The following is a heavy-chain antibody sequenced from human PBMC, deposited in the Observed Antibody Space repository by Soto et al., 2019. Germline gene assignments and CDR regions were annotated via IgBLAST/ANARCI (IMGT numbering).Heavy chain of an antibody. CDR1: GGSISSYY. Sequence: SETLSLTCTVSGGSISSYYWSWIRQPPGKGLEWIGYIYYSGSTNYNPSLKSRVTISVDTSKNQFSLKLSSVTAADTAVYYCARRMPGLTGLDYWGQGTLVTVSS. CDR2: IYYSGST. V-gene: IGHV4-59*08. J-gene: IGHJ4*02. CDR3: ARRMPGLTGLDY. D-gene: IGHD7-27*01.